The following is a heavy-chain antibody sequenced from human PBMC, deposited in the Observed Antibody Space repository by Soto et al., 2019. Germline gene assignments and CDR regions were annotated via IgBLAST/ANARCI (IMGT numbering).Heavy chain of an antibody. CDR1: GFTFSSYA. CDR2: LSGSGGDS. CDR3: AKGLSCRSTSCYLGYFDY. J-gene: IGHJ4*02. Sequence: GGSLRLSCGASGFTFSSYAMSWVRQAPGKGLEWVSALSGSGGDSYYADSVRARFTISRDNSKNTLYLQMNSLRAEDTALYYCAKGLSCRSTSCYLGYFDYWGQGTLVTVSS. D-gene: IGHD2-2*01. V-gene: IGHV3-23*01.